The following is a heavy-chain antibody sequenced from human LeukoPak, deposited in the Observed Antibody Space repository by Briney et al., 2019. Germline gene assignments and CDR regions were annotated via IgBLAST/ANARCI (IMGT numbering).Heavy chain of an antibody. CDR2: INSDGSST. V-gene: IGHV3-74*01. D-gene: IGHD5-18*01. Sequence: QPGRSLRLSCAASGFTFDDYAMHWVRQAPGKGLVWVSRINSDGSSTSYADSVKGRFTISRDNAKNTLYLQMNSLRAEDTAVYYCAREYSWPYYYYYYMDVWGKGTTVTVSS. J-gene: IGHJ6*03. CDR3: AREYSWPYYYYYYMDV. CDR1: GFTFDDYA.